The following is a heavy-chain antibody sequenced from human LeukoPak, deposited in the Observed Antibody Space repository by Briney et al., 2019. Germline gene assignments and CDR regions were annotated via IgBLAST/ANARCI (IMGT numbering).Heavy chain of an antibody. CDR2: ISYDGSNE. CDR3: ARAPSGYYPYFDY. CDR1: GFTFRSYG. J-gene: IGHJ4*02. D-gene: IGHD3-22*01. Sequence: GGSLRLSCAASGFTFRSYGMHWVRQAPGKGLEWVAVISYDGSNEYYVDSVKGRFTISRDNSKNTLYLQTDSLRAEDAAVYYCARAPSGYYPYFDYWGQGTLVTVSS. V-gene: IGHV3-30*03.